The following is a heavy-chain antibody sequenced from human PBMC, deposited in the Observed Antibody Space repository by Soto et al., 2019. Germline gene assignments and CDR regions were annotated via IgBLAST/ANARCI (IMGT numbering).Heavy chain of an antibody. Sequence: EVRLVESGGGLVQPGDSLRLSCAASGFRFSYYCMNWVRQAPGKGLEWVANVKEGGSEEFDMYSVSGRCTVTGDNDRKLLYLQMNLLRVEATAVYYSGKGHGDDVAIRLQVFDYWGQGALFAVSS. CDR2: VKEGGSEE. J-gene: IGHJ4*02. CDR3: GKGHGDDVAIRLQVFDY. CDR1: GFRFSYYC. V-gene: IGHV3-7*03. D-gene: IGHD3-10*01.